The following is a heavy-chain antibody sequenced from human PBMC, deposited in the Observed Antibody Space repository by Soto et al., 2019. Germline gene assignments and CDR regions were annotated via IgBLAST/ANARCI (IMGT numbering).Heavy chain of an antibody. CDR1: GFTFSSYA. D-gene: IGHD6-6*01. V-gene: IGHV3-30-3*01. J-gene: IGHJ6*02. Sequence: PGGSLSLSCASSGFTFSSYAMHWVRQAPGKGLEWVAVISYDGSKKYYADSVKGRFTISRDNSKNTLYLQMNSLRAEDTAVYYCARAGEGRSIAALMDGMDVGGQGTTVTLSS. CDR3: ARAGEGRSIAALMDGMDV. CDR2: ISYDGSKK.